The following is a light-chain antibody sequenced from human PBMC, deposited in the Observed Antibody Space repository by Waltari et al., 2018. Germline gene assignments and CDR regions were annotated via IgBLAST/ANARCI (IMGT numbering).Light chain of an antibody. CDR1: SSNIGSNG. Sequence: QSVLNQPPSASGTPGQRVSISCSGGSSNIGSNGVNWYQQSPGSAPKLLIYNSNKRPSGVPDRFSASKSGTSASLAIGGLRSEDEADFYCGSWDTNLNGWVFGGGTKVTVL. CDR2: NSN. CDR3: GSWDTNLNGWV. J-gene: IGLJ3*02. V-gene: IGLV1-44*01.